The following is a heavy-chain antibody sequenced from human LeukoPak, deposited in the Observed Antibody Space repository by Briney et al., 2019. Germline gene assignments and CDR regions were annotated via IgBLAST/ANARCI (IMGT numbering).Heavy chain of an antibody. CDR2: IWSGATNE. CDR1: GFTFSHFA. Sequence: GGSLRLSCEASGFTFSHFAMHWVRQAPDKGLEWVAVIWSGATNEYYADSVKGRFTISRDNFKRTVSLEMNSLRAEDTAVYYCAIDAQRGFVYSSSLEHWGQGSLVIVSS. D-gene: IGHD4-11*01. CDR3: AIDAQRGFVYSSSLEH. J-gene: IGHJ5*02. V-gene: IGHV3-33*01.